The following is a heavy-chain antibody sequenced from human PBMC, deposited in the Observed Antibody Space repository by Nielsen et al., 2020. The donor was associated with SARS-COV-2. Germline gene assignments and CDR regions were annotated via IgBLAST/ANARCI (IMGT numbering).Heavy chain of an antibody. V-gene: IGHV4-39*01. J-gene: IGHJ4*02. CDR3: TRHRCSSTSCHAPFDY. Sequence: WIRQPPGKGLEWIGSVYYFGSTFYNPSLRSRVTISVDTSKNQFSLNLTSVTAADTAVYYCTRHRCSSTSCHAPFDYWGQGTLVTVFS. CDR2: VYYFGST. D-gene: IGHD2-2*01.